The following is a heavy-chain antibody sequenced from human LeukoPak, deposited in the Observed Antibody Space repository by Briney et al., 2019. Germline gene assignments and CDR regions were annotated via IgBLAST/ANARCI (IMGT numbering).Heavy chain of an antibody. Sequence: GASVKVSCKASGYTFTGYYMHWVRHAPGQGLEWMGWINPNSGGTNYAQKFQGRVTMTRDTSISTAYMELSRLRSDDTAVYYCARGPHITMIVVGLQHWGQGTLVTVSS. CDR3: ARGPHITMIVVGLQH. CDR2: INPNSGGT. J-gene: IGHJ1*01. CDR1: GYTFTGYY. V-gene: IGHV1-2*02. D-gene: IGHD3-22*01.